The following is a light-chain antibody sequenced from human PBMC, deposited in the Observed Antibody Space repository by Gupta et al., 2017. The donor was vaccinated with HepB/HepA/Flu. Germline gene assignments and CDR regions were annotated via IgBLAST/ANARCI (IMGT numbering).Light chain of an antibody. CDR2: DVS. CDR1: SSDVGRYNF. V-gene: IGLV2-14*03. Sequence: QSALTQPASVSGSPGQPTTISCTGTSSDVGRYNFVSWYQQHPGKAPKLILYDVSNRPSGISDRFFGTKSGNTAALTIAGLQAEEEARYFCSSYTRTSALWLFGGGTELTVL. CDR3: SSYTRTSALWL. J-gene: IGLJ3*02.